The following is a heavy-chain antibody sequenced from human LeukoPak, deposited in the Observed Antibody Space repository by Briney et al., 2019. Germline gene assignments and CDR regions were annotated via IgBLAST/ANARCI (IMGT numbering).Heavy chain of an antibody. D-gene: IGHD5-24*01. V-gene: IGHV4-59*01. Sequence: SETLSLTCTVSGGSISSYYWSWIRQPPGKGLEWIGYIYYSGSTNYNPSLKSRVTISVDTSKSQFSLKLSSVTAADTAVYYCARDALEGFDYWGQGTLVTVSS. CDR1: GGSISSYY. CDR3: ARDALEGFDY. CDR2: IYYSGST. J-gene: IGHJ4*02.